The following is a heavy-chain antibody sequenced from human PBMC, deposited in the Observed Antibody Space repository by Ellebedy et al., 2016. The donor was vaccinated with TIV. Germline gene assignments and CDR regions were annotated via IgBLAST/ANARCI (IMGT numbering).Heavy chain of an antibody. D-gene: IGHD6-25*01. CDR2: IFYKWNT. J-gene: IGHJ6*03. Sequence: SETLSLTXSFSGASLISVGYYWSWIRQHPGKGLEWIGYIFYKWNTYYNPSLRSRLTITIDTSSNQFSLKLTSVTAADTAVYFCARVMGGLAPFYYYMDVWGKGTTVTVSS. CDR3: ARVMGGLAPFYYYMDV. CDR1: GASLISVGYY. V-gene: IGHV4-31*03.